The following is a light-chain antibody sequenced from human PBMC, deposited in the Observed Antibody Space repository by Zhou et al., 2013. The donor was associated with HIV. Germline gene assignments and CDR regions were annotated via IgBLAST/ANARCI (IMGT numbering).Light chain of an antibody. V-gene: IGKV1-5*03. CDR3: QQSYSVLGT. CDR1: QNIGSW. J-gene: IGKJ4*02. CDR2: KAS. Sequence: DIQMTQSPSTLSASVGDRVIITCRASQNIGSWLAWYQQKPGKAPKLLIFKASSLQSGVPSRFSGRGSGTLFTLTITNLQVDDFATYYCQQSYSVLGTFGGGRRW.